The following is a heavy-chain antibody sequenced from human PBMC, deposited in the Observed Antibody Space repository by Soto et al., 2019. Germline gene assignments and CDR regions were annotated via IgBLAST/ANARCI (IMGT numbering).Heavy chain of an antibody. J-gene: IGHJ4*02. V-gene: IGHV1-3*05. Sequence: QVQLVQSGAEEKEPGASVKVSCKASGYTFSAYAIHWVRQAPGQRLEWLGWINAGDGNTKYSQKFQGRVTIIRDTSANTAYMELSSLRAEDTAVYYCARVGYYGSGNYLSPPYHFDYWGQGTLVTVSS. D-gene: IGHD3-10*01. CDR1: GYTFSAYA. CDR3: ARVGYYGSGNYLSPPYHFDY. CDR2: INAGDGNT.